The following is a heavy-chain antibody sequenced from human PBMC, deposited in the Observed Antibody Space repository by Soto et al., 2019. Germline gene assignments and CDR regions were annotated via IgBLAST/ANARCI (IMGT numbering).Heavy chain of an antibody. Sequence: GESLKISCEGSGYSFTSYWIAWVRQMPGKGLEWMGMIWPADSDTRYSPSFQGQVTISADKSISTAYLNWSRLRASDTAMYYRAGVSSVWSPFDSWGQGALVTVSS. D-gene: IGHD6-19*01. CDR1: GYSFTSYW. V-gene: IGHV5-51*01. J-gene: IGHJ4*02. CDR3: AGVSSVWSPFDS. CDR2: IWPADSDT.